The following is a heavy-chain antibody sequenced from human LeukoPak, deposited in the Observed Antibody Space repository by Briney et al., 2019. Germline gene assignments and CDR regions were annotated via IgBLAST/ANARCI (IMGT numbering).Heavy chain of an antibody. V-gene: IGHV3-7*01. CDR1: GFTFSSYW. J-gene: IGHJ4*02. D-gene: IGHD4-17*01. CDR2: IKQDGSEK. Sequence: GGSLRLSCAASGFTFSSYWMSWVRQAPGKGLEWVANIKQDGSEKYYVDSVKGRFTISRDNAKNSLYLQMNSLRPEDTAVYYCAKGGASVTRYVDSWGQGTLVTVSS. CDR3: AKGGASVTRYVDS.